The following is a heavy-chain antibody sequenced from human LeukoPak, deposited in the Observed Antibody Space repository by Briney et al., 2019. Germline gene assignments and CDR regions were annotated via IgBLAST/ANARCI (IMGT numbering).Heavy chain of an antibody. CDR2: INAGNGNT. J-gene: IGHJ4*02. V-gene: IGHV1-3*01. CDR1: GYTFTTYA. Sequence: ASVKVSCKASGYTFTTYAMHWVRQAPGQRLGWMGWINAGNGNTKYSQKFQGRVTITRDTSASTAYMELSSLRSEDTAVYYCARTYCSSTSCYNVDRWGQGTLVTVSS. D-gene: IGHD2-2*02. CDR3: ARTYCSSTSCYNVDR.